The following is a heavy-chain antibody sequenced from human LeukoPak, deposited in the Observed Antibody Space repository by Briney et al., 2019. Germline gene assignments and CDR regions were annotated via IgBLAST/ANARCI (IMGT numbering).Heavy chain of an antibody. D-gene: IGHD5-18*01. V-gene: IGHV6-1*01. CDR2: TYYRSKWYN. Sequence: SQTLSLTCAISGDSVSSNSAAWNWIRQSPSRGLEWLGRTYYRSKWYNDYAVSVKSRITINPDTSKNQFSLQLNSVTPEDTAVYYCARDLRGYSYSLDYYYGMDVWGKGTTVTVSS. CDR3: ARDLRGYSYSLDYYYGMDV. J-gene: IGHJ6*04. CDR1: GDSVSSNSAA.